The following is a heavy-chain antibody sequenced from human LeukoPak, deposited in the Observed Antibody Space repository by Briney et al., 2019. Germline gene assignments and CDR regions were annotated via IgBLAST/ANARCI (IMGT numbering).Heavy chain of an antibody. CDR1: GFTFSSYG. J-gene: IGHJ4*02. CDR2: IWYGGSNK. Sequence: GGSLRLSCAASGFTFSSYGMHWVRQAPGKGLEWVAVIWYGGSNKYYADSVKGRFTISRDNSKNTLYLQMNSLRGEDTAVYYCARDVALSTYHFDSSGLLDYWGQGTLVTVSS. CDR3: ARDVALSTYHFDSSGLLDY. V-gene: IGHV3-33*08. D-gene: IGHD3-22*01.